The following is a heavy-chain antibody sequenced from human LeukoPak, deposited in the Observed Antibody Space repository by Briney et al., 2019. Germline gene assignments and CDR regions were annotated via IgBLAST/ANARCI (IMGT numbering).Heavy chain of an antibody. V-gene: IGHV7-4-1*02. CDR1: GYPFTIYA. CDR2: INTNTGNP. J-gene: IGHJ4*02. CDR3: ARDRTRENFDY. Sequence: WASVKVSCTASGYPFTIYAINWVRQAPGQGLEWMGWINTNTGNPTYAQGFTGRFVFSLDTSVSTAYLQISSLKAEDTAVYYCARDRTRENFDYWGQGTLVTVSS.